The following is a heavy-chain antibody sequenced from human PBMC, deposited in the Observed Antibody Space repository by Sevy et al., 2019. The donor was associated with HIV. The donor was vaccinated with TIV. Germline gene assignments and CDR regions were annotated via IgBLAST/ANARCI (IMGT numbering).Heavy chain of an antibody. CDR2: IRFDGSMK. D-gene: IGHD3-3*01. CDR3: AKDHYDYRTGYYGYYGMDV. V-gene: IGHV3-30*02. CDR1: GFRFSDYG. Sequence: GGSLRLSCAASGFRFSDYGMHWVRQAPGKGLEWVSLIRFDGSMKYIADSVKGRFTISRDKVKDMLYLQMNSLRPEDTAVYYCAKDHYDYRTGYYGYYGMDVWGQWTTVTVSS. J-gene: IGHJ6*02.